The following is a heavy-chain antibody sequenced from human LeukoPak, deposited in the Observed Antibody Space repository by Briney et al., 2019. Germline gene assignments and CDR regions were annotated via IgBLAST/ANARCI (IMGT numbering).Heavy chain of an antibody. CDR3: ARGGGLDV. Sequence: GGSLRLSCTASGFTFTNYWMHWARQAPGKGLEWVASINHNGNVNYYVDSVKGRFTISRDNAKNSLYLQMSNLRAEDTAVYFCARGGGLDVWGQGATVTVSS. CDR2: INHNGNVN. V-gene: IGHV3-7*03. CDR1: GFTFTNYW. D-gene: IGHD3-16*01. J-gene: IGHJ6*02.